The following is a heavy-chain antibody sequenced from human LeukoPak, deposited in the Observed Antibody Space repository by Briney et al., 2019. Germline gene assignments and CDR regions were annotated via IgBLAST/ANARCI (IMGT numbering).Heavy chain of an antibody. J-gene: IGHJ4*02. V-gene: IGHV3-23*01. CDR1: GFTFSNYW. CDR3: ARDGAYCGGDCDSFLDH. D-gene: IGHD2-21*02. Sequence: PGGSLRLSCAPSGFTFSNYWMNWVRQAPGKGLEWVSAISRSGGSTYYADSVKGRFTISRDNSRNTVFLQMNSLRAEDTAVYYCARDGAYCGGDCDSFLDHWGQGNLVTVPS. CDR2: ISRSGGST.